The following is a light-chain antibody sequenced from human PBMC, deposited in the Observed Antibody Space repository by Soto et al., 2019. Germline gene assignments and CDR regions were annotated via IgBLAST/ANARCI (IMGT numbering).Light chain of an antibody. J-gene: IGKJ4*01. CDR3: QQYNTWPLT. CDR1: QSVNDN. CDR2: GAS. Sequence: EVVMTQSPGTLSLSRGERATLSCRASQSVNDNLAWYQQKPGQAPRLLVSGASPRATGIPVRFSGSGSGTEFTLTISSLQSDDFADYYCQQYNTWPLTFGGLTKVELK. V-gene: IGKV3-15*01.